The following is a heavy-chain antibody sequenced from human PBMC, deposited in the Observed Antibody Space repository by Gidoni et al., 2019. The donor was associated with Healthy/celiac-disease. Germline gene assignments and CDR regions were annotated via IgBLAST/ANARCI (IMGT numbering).Heavy chain of an antibody. V-gene: IGHV1-69*04. CDR3: ARETGTMIVVVITGYFDL. J-gene: IGHJ2*01. D-gene: IGHD3-22*01. CDR2: IIPILGIA. Sequence: QVQLVQSGAEVKKPGSSVKVSCKASGGTFSSYAISWVRQAPGQGLEWMGRIIPILGIANYAQKCQGRVTITADKSTSTAYMELSSLRSEDTAVYYCARETGTMIVVVITGYFDLWGRGTLVTVSS. CDR1: GGTFSSYA.